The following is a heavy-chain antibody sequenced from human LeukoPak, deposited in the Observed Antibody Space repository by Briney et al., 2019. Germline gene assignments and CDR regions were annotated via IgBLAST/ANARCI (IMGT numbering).Heavy chain of an antibody. V-gene: IGHV3-23*01. CDR1: GFTFSSFA. Sequence: GGSLRLSCAASGFTFSSFATSWVRQAPGKGLEWVSGISASGGSTYYADSVKGRFTISRDNSKNTLYLQMNSLRAEDTAVYYCAREVSSSWDDAFDIWGQGTMVTVSS. J-gene: IGHJ3*02. CDR2: ISASGGST. CDR3: AREVSSSWDDAFDI. D-gene: IGHD6-13*01.